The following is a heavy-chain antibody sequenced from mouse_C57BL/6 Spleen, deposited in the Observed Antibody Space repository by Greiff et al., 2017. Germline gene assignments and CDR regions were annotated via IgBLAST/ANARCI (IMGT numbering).Heavy chain of an antibody. Sequence: EVMLVESGGGLVKPGGSLKLSCAASGFTFSDYGMHWVRQAPEKGLEWVAYISSGSSTNYYADTVTGRFTISRDNAKNTLFLQMTSLRSEDTAMYYCAREEFYDPCAYWGQGTLVTVSA. D-gene: IGHD2-3*01. CDR1: GFTFSDYG. CDR2: ISSGSSTN. V-gene: IGHV5-17*01. CDR3: AREEFYDPCAY. J-gene: IGHJ3*01.